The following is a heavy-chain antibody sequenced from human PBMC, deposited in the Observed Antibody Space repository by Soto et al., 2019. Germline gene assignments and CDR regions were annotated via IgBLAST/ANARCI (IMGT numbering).Heavy chain of an antibody. Sequence: QVQLVQSGAEVKKPGASVKVSCKASGYTFTSYYIHWVRQAPGQGLEWMGRINPSDSRTTYAQNFQGRVTLAKETSTSTVYMELSSLRSEDTAVYYCARVGPSSGWTFDYWGQGTLVTVSS. D-gene: IGHD6-19*01. CDR2: INPSDSRT. J-gene: IGHJ4*02. CDR3: ARVGPSSGWTFDY. CDR1: GYTFTSYY. V-gene: IGHV1-46*01.